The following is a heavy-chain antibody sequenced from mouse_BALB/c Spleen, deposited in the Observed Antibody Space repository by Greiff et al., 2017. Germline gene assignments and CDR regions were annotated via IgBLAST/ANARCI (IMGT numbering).Heavy chain of an antibody. CDR2: IDPENGDT. Sequence: VQLKQSGAELVRSGASVKLSCTASGFNIKDYYMHWVKQRPEQGLEWIGWIDPENGDTEYAPKFQGKATMTADTSSNTAYLQLSSLTSEDTAVYYCNGGGFDVWGEGTTVTVSS. CDR1: GFNIKDYY. V-gene: IGHV14-4*02. CDR3: NGGGFDV. J-gene: IGHJ1*01.